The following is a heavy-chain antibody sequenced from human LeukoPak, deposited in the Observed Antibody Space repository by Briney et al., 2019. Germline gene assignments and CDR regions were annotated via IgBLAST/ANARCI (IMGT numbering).Heavy chain of an antibody. CDR1: GYTFTSYA. D-gene: IGHD2-15*01. V-gene: IGHV7-4-1*02. CDR2: INTNAGNS. CDR3: ARESVDHGYCSGGSCPTWFDP. Sequence: ASVKVSCKASGYTFTSYAMNWVRQAPGQGLEWMGWINTNAGNSTYAQGFTGRFVFSLDTSVSTAYLQISSLKAEDTAVYYCARESVDHGYCSGGSCPTWFDPWGQGTLVTVSS. J-gene: IGHJ5*02.